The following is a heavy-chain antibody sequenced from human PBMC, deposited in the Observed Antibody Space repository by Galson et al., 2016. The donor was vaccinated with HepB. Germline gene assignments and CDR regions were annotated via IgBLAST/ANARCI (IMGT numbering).Heavy chain of an antibody. Sequence: SLRLSCAASEFTFSHYAMSWVRQAPGKGLEWISGISASDGRTLYADTVKGRFTISRDNSENSLYLHISSLRAEDTAVYYCARCPWDLLGRNYYYAMDVWGQGTTVTVSS. V-gene: IGHV3-23*01. CDR2: ISASDGRT. CDR1: EFTFSHYA. D-gene: IGHD1-26*01. CDR3: ARCPWDLLGRNYYYAMDV. J-gene: IGHJ6*02.